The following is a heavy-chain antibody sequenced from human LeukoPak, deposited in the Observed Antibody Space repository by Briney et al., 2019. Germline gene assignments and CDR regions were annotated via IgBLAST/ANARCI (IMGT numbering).Heavy chain of an antibody. CDR3: GRDARGRGVPDACDI. CDR1: GGSISSGGSS. J-gene: IGHJ3*02. D-gene: IGHD3-10*01. Sequence: PSETLSLTCAVSGGSISSGGSSWSWIRQPPGKGLEWIGYIYHSGSPYYNPSLKSRVTISVDRSKNQFSLKLSSVTAADTAVYYCGRDARGRGVPDACDIWGQGTRDSVSS. V-gene: IGHV4-30-2*01. CDR2: IYHSGSP.